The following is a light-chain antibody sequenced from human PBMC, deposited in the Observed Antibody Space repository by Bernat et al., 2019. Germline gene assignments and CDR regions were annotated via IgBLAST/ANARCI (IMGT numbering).Light chain of an antibody. CDR2: KAS. J-gene: IGKJ1*01. CDR3: QQYNSYST. CDR1: QSISSW. V-gene: IGKV1-5*03. Sequence: DIQMTQSPSTLSASVGDRVTFTCRASQSISSWLAWYQQKPGKAPKLLIYKASSLESWVPSRFSGSGSGTEFTLTISSLQPDDFATYYCQQYNSYSTFGQGTKVEIK.